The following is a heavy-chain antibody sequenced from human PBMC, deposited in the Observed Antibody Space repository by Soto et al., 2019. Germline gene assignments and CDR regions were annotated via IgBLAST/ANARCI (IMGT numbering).Heavy chain of an antibody. CDR2: INAGNGIA. D-gene: IGHD2-15*01. V-gene: IGHV1-3*01. J-gene: IGHJ4*02. CDR3: AREYTANCSGGSCPKGFDY. CDR1: RYTSTCYA. Sequence: GVSAKASSKACRYTSTCYAMHWARQATGQRLEWMGWINAGNGIANYAQKFQGRVTITADKSTSTAYMELSSLRSEDTAVYYCAREYTANCSGGSCPKGFDYWGKGTLVTVSS.